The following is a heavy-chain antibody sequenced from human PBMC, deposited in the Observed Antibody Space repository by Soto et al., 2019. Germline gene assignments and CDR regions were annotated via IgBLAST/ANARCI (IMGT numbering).Heavy chain of an antibody. CDR1: GGSISSGDYY. CDR3: AREYIVATIRSFTSRYYYYYYGMDV. J-gene: IGHJ6*02. V-gene: IGHV4-30-4*01. D-gene: IGHD5-12*01. Sequence: QVQLQESGPGLVKPSQTLSLTCTVSGGSISSGDYYWSWIRQAPGKGLEWIGYIYYSGSTYYNPSLKSRVTISVDTSKNLFSLKLSSVTAADTAVYYCAREYIVATIRSFTSRYYYYYYGMDVWGQGTTVTVSS. CDR2: IYYSGST.